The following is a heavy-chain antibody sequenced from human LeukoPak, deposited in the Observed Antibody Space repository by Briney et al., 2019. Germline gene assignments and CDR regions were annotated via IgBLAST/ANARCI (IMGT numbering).Heavy chain of an antibody. Sequence: GASVKVSCKASGGTFSSYAISWVRRAPGQGLEWMGGIIPIFGTANYAQKFQGRVTITADESTSTAYMELSSLRSEDTAVYYCARDQYYYDSSGYYYGRGGYFDYWGQGTLVTVSS. D-gene: IGHD3-22*01. CDR2: IIPIFGTA. CDR3: ARDQYYYDSSGYYYGRGGYFDY. J-gene: IGHJ4*02. V-gene: IGHV1-69*13. CDR1: GGTFSSYA.